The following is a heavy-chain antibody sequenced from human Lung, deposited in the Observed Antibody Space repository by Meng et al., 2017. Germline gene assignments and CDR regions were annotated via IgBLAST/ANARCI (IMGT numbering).Heavy chain of an antibody. CDR3: ASLRITMIVDPYGMDV. D-gene: IGHD3-22*01. J-gene: IGHJ6*02. Sequence: QPQRPESGPGLVKPSATLSLTCTVSGGSISSSSYYWGWIRQPPGKGLEWIGSIYYSGSTYYNPSLKSRVTISVDTSKNQFSLKLSSVTAADTAVYYCASLRITMIVDPYGMDVWGQGTMVTVSS. CDR2: IYYSGST. CDR1: GGSISSSSYY. V-gene: IGHV4-39*07.